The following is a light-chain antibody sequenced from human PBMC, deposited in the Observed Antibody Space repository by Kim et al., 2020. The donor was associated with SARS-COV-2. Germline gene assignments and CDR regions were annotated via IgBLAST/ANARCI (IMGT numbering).Light chain of an antibody. CDR3: QQYGSSPPWS. J-gene: IGKJ1*01. V-gene: IGKV3-20*01. CDR2: GAS. Sequence: PGERATLSCRASQRVSSSYVAWYQQKPGQAPRLLIYGASSRATGIPDRFSGSGSGTDFTLTISRLEPEDFAVYYCQQYGSSPPWSFGQGTKVDIK. CDR1: QRVSSSY.